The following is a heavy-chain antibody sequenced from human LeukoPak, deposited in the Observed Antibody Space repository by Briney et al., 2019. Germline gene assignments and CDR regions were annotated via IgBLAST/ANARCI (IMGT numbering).Heavy chain of an antibody. CDR3: AKERLGGNYGDYAVDY. CDR1: GLTFTSYA. D-gene: IGHD4-17*01. CDR2: VSGSGDGT. J-gene: IGHJ4*02. V-gene: IGHV3-23*01. Sequence: GSLRLSCAASGLTFTSYAMGWVRQAPGKGLEWVSSVSGSGDGTYYADSVKGRFTISRDSSKKTLDLHMDSLRAEDTAVYYCAKERLGGNYGDYAVDYWGQGTMVTVSS.